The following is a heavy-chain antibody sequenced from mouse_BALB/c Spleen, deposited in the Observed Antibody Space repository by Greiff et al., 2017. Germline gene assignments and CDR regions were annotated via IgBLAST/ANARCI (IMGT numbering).Heavy chain of an antibody. CDR3: ARGPDGYCPWYFDV. J-gene: IGHJ1*01. D-gene: IGHD2-3*01. Sequence: VQLKESGGGLVKPGGSLKLSCAASGFTFSSYAMSWVRQTPEKRLEWVASISSGGSTYYPDSVKGRFTISRDNARNILYLQMSSLRSEDTAMYYCARGPDGYCPWYFDVWGAGTTVTVSS. CDR1: GFTFSSYA. CDR2: ISSGGST. V-gene: IGHV5-6-5*01.